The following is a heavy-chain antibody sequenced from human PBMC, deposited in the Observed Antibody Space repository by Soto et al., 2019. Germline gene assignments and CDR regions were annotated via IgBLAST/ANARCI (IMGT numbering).Heavy chain of an antibody. J-gene: IGHJ5*02. V-gene: IGHV4-39*01. CDR2: IYYSGNT. D-gene: IGHD1-26*01. Sequence: QLHLRESGPGLVKPSETLSLTCTVSGGSITSSSYYWGWIRQPPGKGLEWIGSIYYSGNTYYNPSLKSRVSISVDTSKNQSSLKLSAVTAADTAVYYCATQEVGGSYVYTFDPWGQGTLVTVSS. CDR3: ATQEVGGSYVYTFDP. CDR1: GGSITSSSYY.